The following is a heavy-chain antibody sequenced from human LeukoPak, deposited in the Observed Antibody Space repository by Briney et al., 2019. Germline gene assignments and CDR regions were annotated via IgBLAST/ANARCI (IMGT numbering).Heavy chain of an antibody. Sequence: SETLSLTCAASGGSISSSNWWSWVRQPPGKGLEWIGEIYHSGSTNYNPSLKSRVTISVDKSKNQFSLKLSSVTAADTAVYYCARVIAYSNPYYYYYYYMDGWGKGTTVTVSS. V-gene: IGHV4-4*02. CDR3: ARVIAYSNPYYYYYYYMDG. J-gene: IGHJ6*03. CDR1: GGSISSSNW. D-gene: IGHD4-11*01. CDR2: IYHSGST.